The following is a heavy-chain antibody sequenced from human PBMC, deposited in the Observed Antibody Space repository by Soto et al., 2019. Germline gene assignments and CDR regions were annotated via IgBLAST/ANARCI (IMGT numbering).Heavy chain of an antibody. CDR1: GFTFSSYA. J-gene: IGHJ4*02. CDR3: AKLGTMGVFDN. V-gene: IGHV3-23*01. Sequence: EVQLLESGGGLVPPGGSLRLSCAASGFTFSSYAMSWVRQAPGEGLEWLAGITFRGDNTYYADSVKGRFTLSRDNSRNRLDLQMNSLKVEDTVLYYCAKLGTMGVFDNCGQGTLLTVSS. D-gene: IGHD1-1*01. CDR2: ITFRGDNT.